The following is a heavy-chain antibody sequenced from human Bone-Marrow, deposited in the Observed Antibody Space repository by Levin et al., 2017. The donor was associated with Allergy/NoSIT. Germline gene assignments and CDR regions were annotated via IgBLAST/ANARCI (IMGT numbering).Heavy chain of an antibody. CDR3: ASGASSSWYRAGVGDH. CDR2: IKADGSEK. Sequence: GESLKISCAASGFTLSQYWMTWVRQAPGKGLEWVAKIKADGSEKYYVDSLKGRFTISRDNAKNSVYLQMNSLRVEDTALYYCASGASSSWYRAGVGDHWGQGTLVTVSS. D-gene: IGHD6-13*01. J-gene: IGHJ4*02. V-gene: IGHV3-7*03. CDR1: GFTLSQYW.